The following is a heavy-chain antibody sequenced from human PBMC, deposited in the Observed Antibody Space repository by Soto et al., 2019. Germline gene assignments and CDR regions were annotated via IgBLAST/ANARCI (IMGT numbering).Heavy chain of an antibody. V-gene: IGHV1-69*06. CDR1: GGTFSSYA. CDR3: ERGKDRQGRFLEWYDAFDI. J-gene: IGHJ3*02. Sequence: QVQLVQSGAEVKKPGSSVKVSCKASGGTFSSYAISWVRQAPGQGLEWMGGIIPIFGTANYAQKFQGSVTITADKSTSTAYMELSSLRSEDTAVYYWERGKDRQGRFLEWYDAFDIWGQGTMVTVSS. D-gene: IGHD3-3*01. CDR2: IIPIFGTA.